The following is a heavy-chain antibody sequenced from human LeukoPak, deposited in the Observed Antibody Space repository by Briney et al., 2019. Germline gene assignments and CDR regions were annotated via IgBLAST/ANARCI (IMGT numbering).Heavy chain of an antibody. V-gene: IGHV3-21*01. CDR2: ISSSSSYI. D-gene: IGHD3-3*01. CDR1: GFTFSSYS. J-gene: IGHJ3*02. Sequence: GGSLRLSCAASGFTFSSYSMNWVRQAPGKGLEWVSSISSSSSYIYYADSVKGRFTISRDNSKNTLYLQMNSLRAEDTAVYYCAKGATTTPTIFGVVIDAFDIWGQGTMVTVSS. CDR3: AKGATTTPTIFGVVIDAFDI.